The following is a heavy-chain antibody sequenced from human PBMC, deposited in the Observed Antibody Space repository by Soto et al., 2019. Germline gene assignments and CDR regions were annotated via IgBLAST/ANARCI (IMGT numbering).Heavy chain of an antibody. CDR2: IIPIFGTA. J-gene: IGHJ4*02. CDR1: GGTFSSYA. Sequence: QVQLVQSGAEVKKPGSSVKVSCKASGGTFSSYAISWVRQAPGQGLEWMGGIIPIFGTANYAQKFQGRVTHTRDESTSTSYMELGSLRFEDKAVDYCASDLGCGGDCYVSDYWGQGTLVTVSS. CDR3: ASDLGCGGDCYVSDY. V-gene: IGHV1-69*01. D-gene: IGHD2-21*02.